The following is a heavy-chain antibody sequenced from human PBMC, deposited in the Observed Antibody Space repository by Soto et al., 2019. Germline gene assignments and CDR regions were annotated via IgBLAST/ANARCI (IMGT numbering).Heavy chain of an antibody. D-gene: IGHD1-1*01. CDR3: ARRAETNGWNGFGADKYYFDF. CDR1: GYTFTSYD. Sequence: GXSVKVSCKASGYTFTSYDIYWVRQATVQGLEWMGWMNPSTGNSGYAQKFQGRVTMTSDTSISTAHMELSSLRSEDTAVYYCARRAETNGWNGFGADKYYFDFWGQGTLVTVSS. V-gene: IGHV1-8*01. J-gene: IGHJ4*02. CDR2: MNPSTGNS.